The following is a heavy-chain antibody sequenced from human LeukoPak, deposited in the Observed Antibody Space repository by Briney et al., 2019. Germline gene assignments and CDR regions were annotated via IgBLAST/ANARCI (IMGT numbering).Heavy chain of an antibody. D-gene: IGHD3-16*02. V-gene: IGHV1-3*01. CDR1: GYTFTSYA. CDR3: ARVGPTQYYDYVWGSYRTNYYFDY. J-gene: IGHJ4*02. CDR2: INAGNGNT. Sequence: GASVKVSCKASGYTFTSYAMHWVRQAPGQRLEWMGWINAGNGNTKYSQKFQGRATITRDTSASTAYMELSSLRSEDTAVYYCARVGPTQYYDYVWGSYRTNYYFDYWGQGTLVTVSS.